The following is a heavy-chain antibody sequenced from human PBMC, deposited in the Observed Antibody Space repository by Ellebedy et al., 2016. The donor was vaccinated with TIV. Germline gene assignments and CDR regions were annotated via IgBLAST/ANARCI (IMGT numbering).Heavy chain of an antibody. V-gene: IGHV3-7*03. Sequence: GGSPRLSCAASGFTFNSYWMSWVRQAPGKGLEWVANINQDGSRIYFVDSVKGRFTISRDNAKNSGYLRMNTLGVEDTAVYHCMRDGAYGDYSPGYYGMDVWGQGTTVTVSS. J-gene: IGHJ6*02. CDR2: INQDGSRI. D-gene: IGHD3-22*01. CDR3: MRDGAYGDYSPGYYGMDV. CDR1: GFTFNSYW.